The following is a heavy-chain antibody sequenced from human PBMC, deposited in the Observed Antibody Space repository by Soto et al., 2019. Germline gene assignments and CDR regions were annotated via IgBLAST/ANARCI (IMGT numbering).Heavy chain of an antibody. V-gene: IGHV4-30-2*01. CDR3: ASGDCTNGVCYPDY. CDR2: IYHSGST. J-gene: IGHJ4*02. D-gene: IGHD2-8*01. Sequence: PSETLSLTCAVSGGSISSGGYSWSWIRQPPGKGLEWIGYIYHSGSTYYNPSLKSRVTISVDRSKNQFSLKLSSVTAADTAVYYCASGDCTNGVCYPDYWGKGTLVTVPS. CDR1: GGSISSGGYS.